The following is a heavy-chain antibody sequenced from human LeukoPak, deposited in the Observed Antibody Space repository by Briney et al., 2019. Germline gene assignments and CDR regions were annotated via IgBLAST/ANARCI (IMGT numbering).Heavy chain of an antibody. CDR2: IRYDGSNK. CDR1: GFTFSSYG. V-gene: IGHV3-30*02. D-gene: IGHD6-6*01. Sequence: GGSLRHSCAASGFTFSSYGMHWVRQAPGKGLEWVAFIRYDGSNKYNADSMKGRFTISRDNSKSTLYLQMNSLRAEGTAVYYCAKGRGAARPHYYFDYWGQGTLVTVSS. J-gene: IGHJ4*02. CDR3: AKGRGAARPHYYFDY.